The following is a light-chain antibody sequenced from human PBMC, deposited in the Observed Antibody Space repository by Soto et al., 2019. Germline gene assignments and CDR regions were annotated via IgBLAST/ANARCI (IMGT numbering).Light chain of an antibody. CDR1: QSVLYSSNNKNY. J-gene: IGKJ4*01. CDR3: QQYFSTPLT. CDR2: WAS. Sequence: DIVMTQSPDSLAVSLGERATINCKSSQSVLYSSNNKNYLAWYQQKPGQPPKLLIYWASTRESGVPERFSGSGSGTGFTLTISSLQAEDVAVYYCQQYFSTPLTFGGGTKVEIK. V-gene: IGKV4-1*01.